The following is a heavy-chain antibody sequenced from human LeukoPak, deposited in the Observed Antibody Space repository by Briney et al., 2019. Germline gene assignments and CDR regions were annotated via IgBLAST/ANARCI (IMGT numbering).Heavy chain of an antibody. V-gene: IGHV1-46*01. Sequence: ASVKVSCKASGYTFTSNYIHWVRQAPGQGLEWMGMIYPRDGSTSYAQKFQGRVTVTRDTSMSTVHMELSGLRSEDTAVYYCAIDPNWGTHSWGQGVLVTVSS. CDR1: GYTFTSNY. CDR2: IYPRDGST. J-gene: IGHJ4*02. D-gene: IGHD7-27*01. CDR3: AIDPNWGTHS.